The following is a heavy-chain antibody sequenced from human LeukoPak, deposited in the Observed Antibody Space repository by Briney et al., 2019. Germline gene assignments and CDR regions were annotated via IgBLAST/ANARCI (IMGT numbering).Heavy chain of an antibody. J-gene: IGHJ4*02. CDR2: INHSGST. CDR3: ARGRHRYCTNGVCPHPTLGY. Sequence: SETLSLTCAVYGGSFSGYYWSWIPQPPGKGLEWIGEINHSGSTNYNPSLKRRVNISVDTSKNQFSLKLSSVTAADTAVYYCARGRHRYCTNGVCPHPTLGYWGQGTLVTVSS. V-gene: IGHV4-34*01. CDR1: GGSFSGYY. D-gene: IGHD2-8*01.